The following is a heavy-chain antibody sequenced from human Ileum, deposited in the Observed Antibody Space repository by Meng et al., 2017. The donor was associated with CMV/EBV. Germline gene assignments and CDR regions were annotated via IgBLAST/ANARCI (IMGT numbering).Heavy chain of an antibody. J-gene: IGHJ4*02. Sequence: ASGFTFSNYSMAWVGQAPGKGLEWVSGISDTGGSKFHEDSVKGRFGIFRDNSKNTLYLEMSSLRVDDTAVYYCVKREYDFWSGYSDWGQGTLVTVSS. CDR3: VKREYDFWSGYSD. CDR2: ISDTGGSK. V-gene: IGHV3-23*01. CDR1: GFTFSNYS. D-gene: IGHD3-3*01.